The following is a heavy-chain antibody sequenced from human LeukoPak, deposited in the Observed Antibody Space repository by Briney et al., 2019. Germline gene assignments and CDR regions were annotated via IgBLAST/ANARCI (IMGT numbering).Heavy chain of an antibody. CDR3: ARGYYGSGSYYNEEVYWFDP. CDR2: IIPILGIA. D-gene: IGHD3-10*01. CDR1: GGTFSSYA. Sequence: SVKVSCKASGGTFSSYAISWVRQAPGQGLEWMGRIIPILGIANYAQKFQGRVTITADKSTSTAYMELRSLRSDDTAVYYCARGYYGSGSYYNEEVYWFDPWGQGTLVTVSS. J-gene: IGHJ5*02. V-gene: IGHV1-69*04.